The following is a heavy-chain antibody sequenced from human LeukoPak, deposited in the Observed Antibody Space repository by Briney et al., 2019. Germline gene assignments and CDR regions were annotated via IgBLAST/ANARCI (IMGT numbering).Heavy chain of an antibody. D-gene: IGHD3-22*01. CDR2: ISWNSGSI. Sequence: GGSLRLSCAASGFTFDDYAMHWVRQAPGKGLEWVSGISWNSGSIGYADSVKGRLTISRDNAKNSLYLQMNSLRAEDTALYYCAKDLSMIVVAPGYWGQGTLVTVSS. J-gene: IGHJ4*02. CDR3: AKDLSMIVVAPGY. CDR1: GFTFDDYA. V-gene: IGHV3-9*01.